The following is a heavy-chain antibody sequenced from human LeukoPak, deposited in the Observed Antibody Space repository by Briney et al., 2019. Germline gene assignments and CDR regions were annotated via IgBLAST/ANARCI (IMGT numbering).Heavy chain of an antibody. CDR1: GGTFRNYA. CDR2: IIPIFATR. CDR3: ATDAPIQVGATPRGWDY. J-gene: IGHJ4*02. Sequence: SVKVSCKASGGTFRNYAISWVRQAPGQGLEWMGGIIPIFATRNYAQKFQGRVTITTDESTSTAYMELSSLTSEDTAVYYCATDAPIQVGATPRGWDYWGQGTLVTVSS. V-gene: IGHV1-69*05. D-gene: IGHD1-26*01.